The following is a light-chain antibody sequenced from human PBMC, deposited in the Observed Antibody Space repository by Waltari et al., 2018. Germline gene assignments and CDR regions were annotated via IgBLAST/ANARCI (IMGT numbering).Light chain of an antibody. CDR3: SSYIGTNNWV. V-gene: IGLV2-8*01. CDR2: EID. Sequence: QSALTQFPSASGSPGQSVTISCTGTSSDFGSYTYVSWYQHPPGKAPKLMIYEIDKRPSGVPDRFSGSMSGNTASLTVSGLQAEDEADYYCSSYIGTNNWVFGGGTKLTVL. J-gene: IGLJ3*02. CDR1: SSDFGSYTY.